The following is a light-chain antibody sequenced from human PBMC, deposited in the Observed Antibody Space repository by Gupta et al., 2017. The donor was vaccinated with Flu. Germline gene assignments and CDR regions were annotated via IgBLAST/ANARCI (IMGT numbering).Light chain of an antibody. Sequence: VTISCSGSSTNIGSNSVYWFHQHPGAAPKHLVYSNNQRHSGGPDRFSGSKSGTTATLAISGLRAEEEADYYYNAWDDSLGGCYVFGTGTKVTVL. V-gene: IGLV1-47*01. CDR3: NAWDDSLGGCYV. CDR1: STNIGSNS. CDR2: SNN. J-gene: IGLJ1*01.